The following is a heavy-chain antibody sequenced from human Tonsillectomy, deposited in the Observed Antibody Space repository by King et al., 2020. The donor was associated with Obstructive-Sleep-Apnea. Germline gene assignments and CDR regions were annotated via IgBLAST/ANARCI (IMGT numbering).Heavy chain of an antibody. CDR2: IYPGGDSDT. D-gene: IGHD4-17*01. CDR1: GYSFTNYW. J-gene: IGHJ4*02. Sequence: VQLVESGAEVKMPGESLKISCKGSGYSFTNYWIGWVRQIPGKALEWMGYIYPGGDSDTRYSPSFQGQVNISAEQSANTAYLQGSSLKASDTAMYYCARLSVTIDYWGQGTLVTVSS. V-gene: IGHV5-51*01. CDR3: ARLSVTIDY.